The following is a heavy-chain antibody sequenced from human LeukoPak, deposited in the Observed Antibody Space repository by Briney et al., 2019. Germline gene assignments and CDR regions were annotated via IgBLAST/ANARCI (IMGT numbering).Heavy chain of an antibody. J-gene: IGHJ4*02. V-gene: IGHV3-53*01. Sequence: GGSLRLSCAASGFIVSSNYMSWVRQAPGKGLEWVSVMYAGGSTYYADSVKGRFTISRDKSKNTLYLQMNSLRADDTAVYYCAKAANEWELLAGYFDYWGQGTLVTVSS. CDR3: AKAANEWELLAGYFDY. D-gene: IGHD1-26*01. CDR1: GFIVSSNY. CDR2: MYAGGST.